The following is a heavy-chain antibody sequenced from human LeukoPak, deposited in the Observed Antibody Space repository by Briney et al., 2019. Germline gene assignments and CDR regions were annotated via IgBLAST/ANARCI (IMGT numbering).Heavy chain of an antibody. CDR3: ARVAVGGTHALDI. CDR1: GGSVSSSSYY. V-gene: IGHV4-39*01. Sequence: SETLSLTCSVSGGSVSSSSYYWGCIRQPPGKGLEWIGSIYYSGSTYYNPSLKSRVTISVDTSKNQFSPKLSSVTAADTAVYYCARVAVGGTHALDIWGQGTMVTVSS. CDR2: IYYSGST. D-gene: IGHD1-26*01. J-gene: IGHJ3*02.